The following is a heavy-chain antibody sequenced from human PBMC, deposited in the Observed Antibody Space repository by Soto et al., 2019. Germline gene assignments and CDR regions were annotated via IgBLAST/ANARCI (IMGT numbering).Heavy chain of an antibody. CDR1: GFPFAKNW. CDR3: ATAEVDY. CDR2: TTSDGATT. Sequence: GGSLRLSCAVSGFPFAKNWMHWVRQAPGKGLEWVSRTTSDGATTDYADSVKGRFTVSRDNAKNTLYLHMNSLRAEDTAVYYCATAEVDYWGPGTLVTVSS. V-gene: IGHV3-74*01. J-gene: IGHJ4*02.